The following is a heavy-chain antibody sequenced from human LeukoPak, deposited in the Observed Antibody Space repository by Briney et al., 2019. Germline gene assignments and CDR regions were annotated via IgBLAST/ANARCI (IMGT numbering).Heavy chain of an antibody. CDR1: GYTFTSYG. Sequence: GASVKVSCKASGYTFTSYGISWVRQAPGQGLEWMGWISAYNGNTNYAQKFQGRVIMTRDTSISTAYMELSRLRSDDTAVYYCARTQDVSGCSGGSCSDPTAVRYWGQGTLVTVSS. CDR2: ISAYNGNT. V-gene: IGHV1-18*01. J-gene: IGHJ4*02. D-gene: IGHD2-15*01. CDR3: ARTQDVSGCSGGSCSDPTAVRY.